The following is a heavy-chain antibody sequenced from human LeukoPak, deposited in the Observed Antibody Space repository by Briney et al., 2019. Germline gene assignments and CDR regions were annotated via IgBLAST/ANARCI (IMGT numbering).Heavy chain of an antibody. Sequence: GASVKVSCKASGYTFTSYGISWVRQAPGQGLEWMGWISAYNGNTNYAQKLQGRVTMTTDTSTSTAYMELRSLRSDDTAVYYCARVDLEAGRAEEPDAFDIWGQGTMVTVSS. D-gene: IGHD1-14*01. CDR3: ARVDLEAGRAEEPDAFDI. J-gene: IGHJ3*02. CDR2: ISAYNGNT. V-gene: IGHV1-18*01. CDR1: GYTFTSYG.